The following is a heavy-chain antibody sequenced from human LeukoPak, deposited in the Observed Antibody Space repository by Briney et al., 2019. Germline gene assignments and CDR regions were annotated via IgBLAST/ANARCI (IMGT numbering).Heavy chain of an antibody. CDR3: AGGSGWLIDS. D-gene: IGHD6-19*01. CDR1: GFTFSNYW. J-gene: IGHJ4*02. Sequence: GGSLRLSCAASGFTFSNYWMNWVRQAPGKGLEWVTNIKQDGSEKYYVGSVKGRFTISRDNAKNSLWLQMSSLRADDTAVYYCAGGSGWLIDSWGQGTLVTVSS. CDR2: IKQDGSEK. V-gene: IGHV3-7*03.